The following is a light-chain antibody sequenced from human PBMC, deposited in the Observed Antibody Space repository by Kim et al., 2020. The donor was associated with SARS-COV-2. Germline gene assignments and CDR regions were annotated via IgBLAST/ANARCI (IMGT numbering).Light chain of an antibody. CDR3: QVWDSSTVV. CDR2: RDS. J-gene: IGLJ3*02. CDR1: NIGSRN. Sequence: ELTQPLSVSVALGQTARITCGANNIGSRNVHWFQQKPGQAPVLVIYRDSNRPSGIPERFSGSNSGNTATLTISRAQVGDEADYYCQVWDSSTVVFGGGTKLTV. V-gene: IGLV3-9*01.